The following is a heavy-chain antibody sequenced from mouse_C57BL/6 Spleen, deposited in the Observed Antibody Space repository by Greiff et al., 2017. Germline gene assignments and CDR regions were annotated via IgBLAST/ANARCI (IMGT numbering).Heavy chain of an antibody. CDR1: GFTFSSYG. D-gene: IGHD1-1*01. Sequence: DVMLVESGGDLVKPGGSLKLSCAASGFTFSSYGMSWVRQTPDKRLEWVATISSGGSYTYYPDSVKGRFTISRDNAKNTLYLQMSSLKSEDTAMYYCARQFYYYGSSYGAMDYWGQGTSVTVSS. J-gene: IGHJ4*01. CDR2: ISSGGSYT. V-gene: IGHV5-6*02. CDR3: ARQFYYYGSSYGAMDY.